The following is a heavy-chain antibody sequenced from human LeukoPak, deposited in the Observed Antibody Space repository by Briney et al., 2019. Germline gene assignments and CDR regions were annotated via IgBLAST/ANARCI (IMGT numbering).Heavy chain of an antibody. Sequence: PGGSLKLSCAASGFTFSGSAIHWVRQAPGKGLEWVSYMSSSSSYTNYVDSVKGRFTISRDNAKNSLYLQMNSLRAEDTAVYYCARTYGSGPGGWFDPWGQGTLVTVSS. D-gene: IGHD3-10*01. CDR1: GFTFSGSA. J-gene: IGHJ5*02. CDR3: ARTYGSGPGGWFDP. CDR2: MSSSSSYT. V-gene: IGHV3-11*03.